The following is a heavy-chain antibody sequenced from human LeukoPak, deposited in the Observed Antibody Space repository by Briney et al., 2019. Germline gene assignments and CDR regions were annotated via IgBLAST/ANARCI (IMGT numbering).Heavy chain of an antibody. CDR2: ISGGGDNT. V-gene: IGHV3-23*01. CDR1: GFTFSSYA. CDR3: AKGRGYCSGGSCYSDY. D-gene: IGHD2-15*01. Sequence: GGSLRLSYAASGFTFSSYAMSWVRQSPGKGLEWVSTISGGGDNTYFADSVKGRFTISRDNSKNTLCLQMNSLRVEDTAVYYCAKGRGYCSGGSCYSDYWGQGTLVTVSS. J-gene: IGHJ4*02.